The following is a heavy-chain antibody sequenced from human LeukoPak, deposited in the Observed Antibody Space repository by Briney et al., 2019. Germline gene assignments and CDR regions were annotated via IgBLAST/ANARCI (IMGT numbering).Heavy chain of an antibody. V-gene: IGHV4-34*01. D-gene: IGHD6-13*01. CDR3: AGVSYSSSWYYFDF. CDR1: GGSFSGYY. Sequence: TSETLSLTCAVYGGSFSGYYWSWIRQPPGKGLEWIGEINHSGSTNYNPSLKSRVTISVDTSKNQFSLKLSSVTAADTAVYYCAGVSYSSSWYYFDFWGQGTLVTVSS. J-gene: IGHJ4*02. CDR2: INHSGST.